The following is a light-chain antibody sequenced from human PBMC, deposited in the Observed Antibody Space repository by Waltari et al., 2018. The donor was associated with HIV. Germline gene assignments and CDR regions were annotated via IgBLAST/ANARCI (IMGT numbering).Light chain of an antibody. Sequence: EIVFTQSPGTLSFSPGERATLSCRASQSVSSNYVAGSQHKPGQAPTLLIYRASARATGIPDSFSRGGSETDFTLTISRLEPEDFALYYCQQYADSYTFGRGTKLEI. CDR1: QSVSSNY. J-gene: IGKJ2*01. V-gene: IGKV3-20*01. CDR3: QQYADSYT. CDR2: RAS.